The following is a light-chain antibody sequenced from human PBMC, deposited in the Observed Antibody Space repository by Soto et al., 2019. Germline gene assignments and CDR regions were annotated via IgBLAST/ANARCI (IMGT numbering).Light chain of an antibody. CDR2: EVS. J-gene: IGLJ3*02. CDR1: SSDVGGYNY. CDR3: SSYTGSSTWL. V-gene: IGLV2-14*01. Sequence: QSALTQPASVSGSPGQSITISCTGTSSDVGGYNYVSWYQQHPGKAPKLMIYEVSDRPSGVSNRFSGSKSGNTASLSISGLQAEDEADYYCSSYTGSSTWLFGGGTKLTVL.